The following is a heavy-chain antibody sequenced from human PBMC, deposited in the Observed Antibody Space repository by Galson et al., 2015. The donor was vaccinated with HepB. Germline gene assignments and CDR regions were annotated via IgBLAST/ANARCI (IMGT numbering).Heavy chain of an antibody. D-gene: IGHD2-2*01. J-gene: IGHJ4*02. CDR2: ISPTSTTI. V-gene: IGHV3-48*01. CDR1: GLTFSSYN. CDR3: ARGSYASDGPVA. Sequence: SLRLSCAATGLTFSSYNMNWVRQAPGKGLEWISFISPTSTTIHYADSVKGRFTISRDNAKNSLFLQMNSLRAGDTAVYYCARGSYASDGPVAGGPGTLVTVPS.